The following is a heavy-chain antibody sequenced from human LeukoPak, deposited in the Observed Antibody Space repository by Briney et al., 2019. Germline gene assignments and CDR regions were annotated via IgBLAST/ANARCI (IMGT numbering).Heavy chain of an antibody. J-gene: IGHJ4*02. CDR2: IKWNGGST. Sequence: GGSLRLSCAASGFTFDDYGMSWVRQAPGKGLEWVSGIKWNGGSTGYADSVKGRFTISRDNAKNSLYLQMNSLRAEDTALYYCARGYDILTGYYSNDLDYWGQGTLVTVSS. V-gene: IGHV3-20*04. D-gene: IGHD3-9*01. CDR3: ARGYDILTGYYSNDLDY. CDR1: GFTFDDYG.